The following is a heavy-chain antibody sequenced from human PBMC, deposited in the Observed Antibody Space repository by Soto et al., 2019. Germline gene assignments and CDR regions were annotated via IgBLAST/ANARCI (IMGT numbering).Heavy chain of an antibody. CDR1: GGSISSSSYY. V-gene: IGHV4-39*01. J-gene: IGHJ6*02. CDR3: ARRRLGASIYYYYGMDV. D-gene: IGHD1-26*01. CDR2: IYYSGGT. Sequence: SETLSLTCTVSGGSISSSSYYWGWIRQPPGKGLEWIGSIYYSGGTYYNPSLKSRVTISVDTSKNQFSLKLSSVTAADTAVYYCARRRLGASIYYYYGMDVWGQGTTVTVSS.